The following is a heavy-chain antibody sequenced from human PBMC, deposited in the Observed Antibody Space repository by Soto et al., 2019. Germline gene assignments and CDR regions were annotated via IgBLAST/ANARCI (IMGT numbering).Heavy chain of an antibody. J-gene: IGHJ6*02. D-gene: IGHD2-2*01. V-gene: IGHV1-69*02. CDR2: IIPILGIA. Sequence: ASVKVSCKASGGTFSSYTISWVRQAPGQGLEWMGRIIPILGIANYAQKFQGRVTITADKSTSTAYMELSSLRSEDTAVYYCALGYCSSTSCSYNGMDVWGQGTTVTVSS. CDR3: ALGYCSSTSCSYNGMDV. CDR1: GGTFSSYT.